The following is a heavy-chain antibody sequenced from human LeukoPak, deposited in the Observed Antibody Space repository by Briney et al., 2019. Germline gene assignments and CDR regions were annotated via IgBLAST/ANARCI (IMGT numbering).Heavy chain of an antibody. CDR3: AKANVVATRAYEN. Sequence: PGGSLRLSCAASGFTFSTCALAWVRQAPGKGLEWVSAISGSGEDTHYADSVKGRFTISRDNSKSTLYLQMNSLRGEDTAVYYCAKANVVATRAYENWGQGPLVTVSS. CDR2: ISGSGEDT. V-gene: IGHV3-23*01. D-gene: IGHD5-12*01. J-gene: IGHJ4*02. CDR1: GFTFSTCA.